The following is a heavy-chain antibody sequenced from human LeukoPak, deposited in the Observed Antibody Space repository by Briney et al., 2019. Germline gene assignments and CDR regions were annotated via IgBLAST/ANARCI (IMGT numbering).Heavy chain of an antibody. CDR2: IYHSGST. CDR3: AREGIAARRAWYFDL. CDR1: GGSIRSSYYY. D-gene: IGHD6-6*01. Sequence: PSGTLSLTCTVSGGSIRSSYYYWGWIRQPPGKGLEWIGYIYHSGSTYYNPSLKSRVTISVDRSKNQFSLKLSSVTAADTAVYYCAREGIAARRAWYFDLWGRGTLVTVSS. V-gene: IGHV4-30-2*01. J-gene: IGHJ2*01.